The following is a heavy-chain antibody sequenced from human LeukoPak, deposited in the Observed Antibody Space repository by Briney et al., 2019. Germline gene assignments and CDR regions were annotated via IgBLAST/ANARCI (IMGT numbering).Heavy chain of an antibody. D-gene: IGHD5-24*01. Sequence: GGSLRLSCAASGFTFSSYSMNWVRQAPGKGLVWVSGINTDGRSTVYADSVKGRFTISRDNAKNTLYLQMNSPRIEDTAVYYCVVDFQYNCPWGQGTLVTVSS. CDR1: GFTFSSYS. J-gene: IGHJ5*02. CDR3: VVDFQYNCP. V-gene: IGHV3-74*01. CDR2: INTDGRST.